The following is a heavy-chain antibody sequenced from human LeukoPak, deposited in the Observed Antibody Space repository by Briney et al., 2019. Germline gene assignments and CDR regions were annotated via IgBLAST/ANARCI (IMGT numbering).Heavy chain of an antibody. J-gene: IGHJ3*02. CDR1: GYSFDTYW. CDR3: ARRYCSSSRRYVRAFDI. CDR2: IYPEDSDT. D-gene: IGHD2-2*01. Sequence: GESLKISCKGSGYSFDTYWIGWVRQMPGKGLEWMGIIYPEDSDTRYSPSFQGQVTISVDKSISTAYLQWGSLKASDTAMYYCARRYCSSSRRYVRAFDIWGQGTLVTVSS. V-gene: IGHV5-51*01.